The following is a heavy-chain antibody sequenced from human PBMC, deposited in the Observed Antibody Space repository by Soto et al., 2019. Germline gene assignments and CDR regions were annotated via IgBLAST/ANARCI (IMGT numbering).Heavy chain of an antibody. J-gene: IGHJ4*02. CDR3: ARDPGLFSGSYFDYFDY. CDR2: ISYDGSNK. D-gene: IGHD1-26*01. CDR1: GFTFSSYA. V-gene: IGHV3-30-3*01. Sequence: AGGSLRLSCAASGFTFSSYAMHWVRQAPGKGLEWVAVISYDGSNKYYADSVKGRFTISRDNSKNTLYLQMNSLRAEDTAVYYCARDPGLFSGSYFDYFDYWGQGTLVTVSS.